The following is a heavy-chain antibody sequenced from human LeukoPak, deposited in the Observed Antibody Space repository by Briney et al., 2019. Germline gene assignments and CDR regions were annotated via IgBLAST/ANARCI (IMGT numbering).Heavy chain of an antibody. V-gene: IGHV4-4*07. J-gene: IGHJ5*02. CDR3: ARGGYYGSGNDFRFDP. Sequence: PSETLSLTCTVSGVSISSYYWSWIRQPAGKGLEWIGRIHTTGSTNYNPSLKSRVTISVDTSKSQFSLKLSSVTAADTAIYYCARGGYYGSGNDFRFDPWGQGTLVTVSS. CDR1: GVSISSYY. D-gene: IGHD3-10*01. CDR2: IHTTGST.